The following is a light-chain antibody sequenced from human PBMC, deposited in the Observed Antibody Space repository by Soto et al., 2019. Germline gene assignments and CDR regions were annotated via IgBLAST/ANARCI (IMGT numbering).Light chain of an antibody. Sequence: DIRMTQSPSSVSASVGDRVTITCRASHDVSIYLAWFQQRPGRAPNLLLFSASSLQTGVPSRFSGSGSGTDFNLTISDLRPEDFATYYCQQAFTLPFTFGQGTRLEIK. CDR1: HDVSIY. CDR2: SAS. J-gene: IGKJ5*01. CDR3: QQAFTLPFT. V-gene: IGKV1-12*01.